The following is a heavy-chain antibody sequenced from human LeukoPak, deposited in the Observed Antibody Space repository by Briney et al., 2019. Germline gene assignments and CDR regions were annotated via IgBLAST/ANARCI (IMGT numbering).Heavy chain of an antibody. CDR1: GFTFIDYD. V-gene: IGHV3-13*01. Sequence: GGSLRLSCAASGFTFIDYDMHWVRQVIGKGLEWVSAIGIRGDTHYSGSVKGRFTISRENAESSLYLQMNSLRAEDTAVYYCARGGIQVSGIDEFDYWGQGAWSPSP. CDR2: IGIRGDT. J-gene: IGHJ4*02. D-gene: IGHD6-19*01. CDR3: ARGGIQVSGIDEFDY.